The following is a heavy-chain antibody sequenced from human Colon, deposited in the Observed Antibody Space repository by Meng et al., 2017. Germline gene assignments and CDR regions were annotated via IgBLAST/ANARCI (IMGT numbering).Heavy chain of an antibody. J-gene: IGHJ6*02. V-gene: IGHV3-74*01. CDR2: INSGGTNT. Sequence: GGSLRLSCAVSGFTFSGFTFSNYWMFWVRQAPGKGLVWVARINSGGTNTGYADSVKGRFTISRDNAKNTLYLQMNSLRAEDTAVYYCVRDNVMDVWGQGTTVTVSS. CDR1: GFTFSNYW. CDR3: VRDNVMDV.